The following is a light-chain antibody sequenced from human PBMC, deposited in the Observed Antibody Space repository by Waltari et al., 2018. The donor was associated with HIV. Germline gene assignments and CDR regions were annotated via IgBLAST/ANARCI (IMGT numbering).Light chain of an antibody. Sequence: DFQMTQSPSSLSASLGGRVSITCLASERKTSYLNWYQHKAGGVPTLLIFNTSQLQPGVSARFSGSGSGTQFTLTIDKIRREDSANYSCHMSFFFGQGTRLDI. CDR1: ERKTSY. CDR2: NTS. V-gene: IGKV1-39*01. CDR3: HMSFF. J-gene: IGKJ5*01.